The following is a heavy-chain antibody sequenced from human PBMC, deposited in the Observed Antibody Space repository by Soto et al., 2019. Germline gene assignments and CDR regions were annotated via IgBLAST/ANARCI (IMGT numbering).Heavy chain of an antibody. CDR3: VRDLDRGIFDY. CDR2: IWYDGGNK. V-gene: IGHV3-33*01. CDR1: GFPFSTYG. J-gene: IGHJ4*02. D-gene: IGHD5-18*01. Sequence: GGCLRLSCAASGFPFSTYGMHWVRQAPGKGLEWVAVIWYDGGNKYYADSVKGRFTISRDNSENTLYLQMSSLRAEDTAVYYCVRDLDRGIFDYWGQGTPITISS.